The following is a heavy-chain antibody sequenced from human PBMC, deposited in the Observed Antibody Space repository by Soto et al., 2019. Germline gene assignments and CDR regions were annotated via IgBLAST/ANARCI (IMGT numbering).Heavy chain of an antibody. CDR1: GGTFSSYA. CDR2: IIPIFGTA. V-gene: IGHV1-69*12. Sequence: QVQLVQSGAEVKKPGSSVKVSCKASGGTFSSYAISWVRQAPGQGLEWMGGIIPIFGTANYAQKFQGRVRLTADESRNTAYMELSSLKQEDTAGYCCARVRDGYNLWQYFQHWGQGTLVTVSS. CDR3: ARVRDGYNLWQYFQH. J-gene: IGHJ1*01. D-gene: IGHD5-12*01.